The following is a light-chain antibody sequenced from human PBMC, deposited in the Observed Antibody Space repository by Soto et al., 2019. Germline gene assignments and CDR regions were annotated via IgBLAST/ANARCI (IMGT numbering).Light chain of an antibody. J-gene: IGKJ4*01. V-gene: IGKV3-15*01. CDR1: QSVSSN. CDR3: QQYNDWLT. Sequence: EIVTTQSPATLSVSPGERATLSCRASQSVSSNLAWYQQKPGQGPRLLIYGASTRATGIPARFSGSGSGTEFTLTISSLQSEDFAVYYCQQYNDWLTFGGGTKVEIK. CDR2: GAS.